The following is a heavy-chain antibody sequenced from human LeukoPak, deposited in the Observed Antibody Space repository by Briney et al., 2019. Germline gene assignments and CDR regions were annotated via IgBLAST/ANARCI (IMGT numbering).Heavy chain of an antibody. CDR3: SRSEVVADPHFDY. Sequence: GGSLRLSCAASGFTFSSYNMNWVRQAPGKGLEWVSSISSSDTYIHYADSVKGRFTISRDNAKNSLYLQMNSLRAEDTAVYYCSRSEVVADPHFDYWGQGTLVTVSS. J-gene: IGHJ4*02. CDR1: GFTFSSYN. CDR2: ISSSDTYI. D-gene: IGHD5-12*01. V-gene: IGHV3-21*01.